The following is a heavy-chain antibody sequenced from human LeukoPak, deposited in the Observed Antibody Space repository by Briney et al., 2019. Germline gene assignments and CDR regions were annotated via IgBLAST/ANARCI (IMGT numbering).Heavy chain of an antibody. D-gene: IGHD4-17*01. CDR3: ARESHDYGDYGRSFDY. Sequence: EASVKVSCKASGGTFSSYAISWVRQAPGQGLEWMGGIIPIFGTANYAQKFQGRVTITADESTSTAYMELSSLRSEDTAVYYCARESHDYGDYGRSFDYWGQGTLVTVSS. J-gene: IGHJ4*02. V-gene: IGHV1-69*01. CDR2: IIPIFGTA. CDR1: GGTFSSYA.